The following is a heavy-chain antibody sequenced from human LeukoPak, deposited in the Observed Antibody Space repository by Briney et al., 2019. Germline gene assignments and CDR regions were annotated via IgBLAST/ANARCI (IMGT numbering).Heavy chain of an antibody. V-gene: IGHV4-4*07. CDR3: ARGVMTGTPFDY. Sequence: PSETLSLTCTLAGGSISSYYWSSIRQPAGKGLEWIGRIYSSGSTNYKPSLKSRVTMSVDTSKNQFSLKLTSVTAADTAVYYCARGVMTGTPFDYWGQGTLVTVSS. CDR2: IYSSGST. J-gene: IGHJ4*02. D-gene: IGHD1-1*01. CDR1: GGSISSYY.